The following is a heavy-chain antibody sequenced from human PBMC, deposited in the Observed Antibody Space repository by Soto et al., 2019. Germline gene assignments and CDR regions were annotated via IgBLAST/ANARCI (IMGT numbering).Heavy chain of an antibody. CDR3: ASPILGVIIGY. CDR2: INSDGSST. J-gene: IGHJ4*02. V-gene: IGHV3-74*01. Sequence: EVQLVESGGGLVQPGGSLRLSCAVSGFTFSSDWMHWVRQAPGKGLVWVSRINSDGSSTSYADSVKGRFTISRDNAKNTLYLQMHSLRAEDTAVYYCASPILGVIIGYWGQGTLVTVSS. CDR1: GFTFSSDW. D-gene: IGHD3-3*01.